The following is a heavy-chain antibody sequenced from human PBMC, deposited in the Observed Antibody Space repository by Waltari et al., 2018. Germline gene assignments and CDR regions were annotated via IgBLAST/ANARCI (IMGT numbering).Heavy chain of an antibody. V-gene: IGHV4-34*01. CDR3: ARGWFGTLDV. CDR1: GGSFSGYY. D-gene: IGHD3-10*01. CDR2: INHSGST. J-gene: IGHJ6*04. Sequence: QVQLQQWGAGLLKPSETLSLTCAVYGGSFSGYYWSWIRQPPGKGLEWIGEINHSGSTNYNPSLKSRVTISVDTSKNQFSLKLSSVTAADTAVYYCARGWFGTLDVWGKGTTVTVSS.